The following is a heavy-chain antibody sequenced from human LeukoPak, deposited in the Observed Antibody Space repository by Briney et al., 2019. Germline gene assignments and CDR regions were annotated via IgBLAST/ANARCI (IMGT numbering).Heavy chain of an antibody. J-gene: IGHJ4*02. V-gene: IGHV1-8*03. CDR2: MNPNSGNT. CDR1: GYTFTSYD. CDR3: ARGSRGPARRTPGDY. Sequence: ASVKVSYKASGYTFTSYDINWVRQATGQGLEWMGWMNPNSGNTGYAQKFQGRVTITRNTSISTAYMELSSLRSEDTAVYYCARGSRGPARRTPGDYWGQGTLVTVSS. D-gene: IGHD3-10*01.